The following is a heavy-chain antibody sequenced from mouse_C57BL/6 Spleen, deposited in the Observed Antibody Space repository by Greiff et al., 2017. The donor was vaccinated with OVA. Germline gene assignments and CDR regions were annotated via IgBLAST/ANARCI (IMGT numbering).Heavy chain of an antibody. Sequence: QVQLQQSGPELVKPGASVKISCKASGYAFSSSWMNWVKQRPGKGLEWIGRIYPGDGDTNYNGKFKGKATLTADKSSSTAYMQLSSLTSEDSAVYFCAREITTVVDYWGQGTTLTVSS. CDR3: AREITTVVDY. J-gene: IGHJ2*01. V-gene: IGHV1-82*01. CDR2: IYPGDGDT. D-gene: IGHD1-1*01. CDR1: GYAFSSSW.